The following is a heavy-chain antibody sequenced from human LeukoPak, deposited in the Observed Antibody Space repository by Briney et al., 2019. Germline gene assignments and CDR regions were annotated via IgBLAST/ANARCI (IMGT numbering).Heavy chain of an antibody. CDR3: ARGPPRGKYYYMDV. CDR2: IGTASDT. CDR1: GFTFSSFD. Sequence: GGSLRLSCAASGFTFSSFDMHWVRQPTGQGLEWVSTIGTASDTYYPGSVEGRFTPSRDNAKNSLYLQMNSLTAGDTAVYYCARGPPRGKYYYMDVWGKGTTVTVSS. D-gene: IGHD1-1*01. J-gene: IGHJ6*03. V-gene: IGHV3-13*01.